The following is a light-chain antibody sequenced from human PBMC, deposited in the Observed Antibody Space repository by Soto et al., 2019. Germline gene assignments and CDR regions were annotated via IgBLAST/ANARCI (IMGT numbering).Light chain of an antibody. V-gene: IGKV3-20*01. Sequence: EIVLTQSPGTLSLSPGERATLSCRASQSVSSSYLAWYQQKPGEAPRLLIYGASSSATGIPDRFSGRGSGTDFTLTISSLQPEDFAAYYCQQYGSSPSTFGQGTKLEIK. CDR1: QSVSSSY. CDR2: GAS. CDR3: QQYGSSPST. J-gene: IGKJ2*01.